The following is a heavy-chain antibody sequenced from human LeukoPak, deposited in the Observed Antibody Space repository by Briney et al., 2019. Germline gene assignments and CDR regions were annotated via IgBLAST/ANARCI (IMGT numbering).Heavy chain of an antibody. Sequence: GASVKVSCKASGGTFSSYAISWVRQAPGQGLEWMGRIIPILGIANYAQKFQGRVTITADKSTSTAYMELSSLRSEDTAVYYCAREYSQAPLGYWGQGTLVTVSS. CDR3: AREYSQAPLGY. CDR2: IIPILGIA. V-gene: IGHV1-69*04. CDR1: GGTFSSYA. J-gene: IGHJ4*02. D-gene: IGHD5-18*01.